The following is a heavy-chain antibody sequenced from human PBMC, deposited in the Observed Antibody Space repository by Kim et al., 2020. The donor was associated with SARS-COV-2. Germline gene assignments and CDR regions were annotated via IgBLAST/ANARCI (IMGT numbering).Heavy chain of an antibody. Sequence: KYSEKFQGRVPITRDTSASTAYMELSSLRPEDTALYYCARATGSGSYLLDFWGQGTLVTVSS. CDR3: ARATGSGSYLLDF. V-gene: IGHV1-3*01. J-gene: IGHJ4*02. D-gene: IGHD3-10*01.